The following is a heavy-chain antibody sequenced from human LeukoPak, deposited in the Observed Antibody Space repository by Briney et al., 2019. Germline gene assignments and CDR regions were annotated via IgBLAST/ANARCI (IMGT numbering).Heavy chain of an antibody. V-gene: IGHV5-51*01. CDR1: GYRFTSYW. J-gene: IGHJ4*02. CDR2: IYPGDSDT. D-gene: IGHD6-13*01. CDR3: ARPGAAATDY. Sequence: GESLKISCKGSGYRFTSYWIGWVRQIPGKGLEWMGIIYPGDSDTRYSPSFQGQVTISAYQYISTAYLQWRSLKASDTAMYDCARPGAAATDYWGQGTLVTVSS.